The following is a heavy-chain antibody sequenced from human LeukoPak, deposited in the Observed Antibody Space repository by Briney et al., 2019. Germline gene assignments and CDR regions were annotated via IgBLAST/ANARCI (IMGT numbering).Heavy chain of an antibody. CDR3: ARVMSGWTNGPFDY. V-gene: IGHV1-2*02. CDR1: GYTFTAYY. J-gene: IGHJ4*02. CDR2: INTHTGDT. Sequence: ASVKVSCKASGYTFTAYYMHWVRQAPGQGLEWMGWINTHTGDTNYAQKFQGRVTMTRDTSTSTAYMELSTLRSDDTAVYYCARVMSGWTNGPFDYWGQGTLVAVSS. D-gene: IGHD2-8*01.